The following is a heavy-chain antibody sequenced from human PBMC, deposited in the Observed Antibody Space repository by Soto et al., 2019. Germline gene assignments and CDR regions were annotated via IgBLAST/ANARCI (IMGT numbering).Heavy chain of an antibody. CDR3: ARLSSIDSSGYYLDY. D-gene: IGHD3-22*01. V-gene: IGHV4-31*03. CDR1: GGSISSGDYY. Sequence: LSLTCTVSGGSISSGDYYWSWIRQHPGKGLEWIGYIYYSGSTHYSSSLKSRVTMSIDTSKNQFPLKLTSVTAADTAVYYCARLSSIDSSGYYLDYWGQGTLVTVSS. CDR2: IYYSGST. J-gene: IGHJ4*02.